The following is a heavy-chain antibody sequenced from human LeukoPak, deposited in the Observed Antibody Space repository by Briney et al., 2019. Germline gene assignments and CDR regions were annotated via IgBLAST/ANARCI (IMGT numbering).Heavy chain of an antibody. CDR2: IYSDGRT. CDR1: GFTVSSNY. J-gene: IGHJ4*02. CDR3: VSHSDTLTSYSFDY. D-gene: IGHD3-9*01. Sequence: GGPLRLSCAASGFTVSSNYMSWVRQAPGKGLEWASIIYSDGRTHYTDSVKGRFTISRDNSKNTMSLQMNSLRADDAAVYYCVSHSDTLTSYSFDYWGQGTLVTVSS. V-gene: IGHV3-53*01.